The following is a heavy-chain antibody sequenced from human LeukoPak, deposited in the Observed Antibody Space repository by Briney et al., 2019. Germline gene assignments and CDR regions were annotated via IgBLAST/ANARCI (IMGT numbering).Heavy chain of an antibody. CDR3: ARDSGGDCYDY. D-gene: IGHD2-15*01. CDR2: IKQDGSEK. Sequence: GGSQRLSCAASGFTFNSYWMSWVRQAPGKGLEWVANIKQDGSEKFYVDSVRGRLNISRDNAKNSLYLQMNSLRAEDTAVYYCARDSGGDCYDYWGQGTLVTVSS. CDR1: GFTFNSYW. V-gene: IGHV3-7*01. J-gene: IGHJ4*02.